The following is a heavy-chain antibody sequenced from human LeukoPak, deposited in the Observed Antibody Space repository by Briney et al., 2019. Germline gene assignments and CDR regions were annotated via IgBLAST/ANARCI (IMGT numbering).Heavy chain of an antibody. CDR2: ISYDGSNK. D-gene: IGHD3-22*01. V-gene: IGHV3-30-3*02. Sequence: GGSLRLSCAASGFTFSSYAMHWVRQAPGKGLEWVAVISYDGSNKYYADSVKGRFTISRDNSKNTLYLQMNSLRAEDTAVYYCAKTVLEWNYDSSGYENQYYFDYWGQGTLVTVSS. J-gene: IGHJ4*02. CDR1: GFTFSSYA. CDR3: AKTVLEWNYDSSGYENQYYFDY.